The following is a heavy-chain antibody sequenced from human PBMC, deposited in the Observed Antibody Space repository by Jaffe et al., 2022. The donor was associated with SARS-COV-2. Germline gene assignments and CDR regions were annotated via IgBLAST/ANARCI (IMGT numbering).Heavy chain of an antibody. D-gene: IGHD3-22*01. CDR3: ARDGLPYYGADDPFQH. V-gene: IGHV3-21*01. J-gene: IGHJ1*01. CDR1: GFTFSSYS. CDR2: ISSSSSYI. Sequence: EVQLVESGGGLVKPGGSLRLSCAASGFTFSSYSMNWVRQAPGKGLEWVSSISSSSSYIYYADSVKGRFTISRDNAKNSLYLQMNSLRAEDTAVYYCARDGLPYYGADDPFQHWGQGTLVTVSS.